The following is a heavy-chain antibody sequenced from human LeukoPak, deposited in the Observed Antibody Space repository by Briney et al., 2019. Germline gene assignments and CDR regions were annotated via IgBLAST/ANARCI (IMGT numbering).Heavy chain of an antibody. CDR2: INHSGST. V-gene: IGHV4-34*01. Sequence: SETLSLTCAVHGGSFSGYYWSWIRQPPGKGLEWIGEINHSGSTNYNPSLKSRVTISVDTSKNQFSLKLSSVTAADTAVYYCARTGEAGGDYWGQGTLVTVSS. CDR3: ARTGEAGGDY. D-gene: IGHD7-27*01. J-gene: IGHJ4*02. CDR1: GGSFSGYY.